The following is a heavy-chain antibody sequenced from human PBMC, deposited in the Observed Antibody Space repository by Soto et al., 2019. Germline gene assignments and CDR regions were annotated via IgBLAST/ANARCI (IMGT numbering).Heavy chain of an antibody. D-gene: IGHD4-17*01. Sequence: GGPMEVSCKASGYTFSSYCFRWGGQGPGQGLEWMGWISAYNGNTNYAQKLQGRVTMTTDTSTSTAYMELRSLGSDDTAVYYCARDPYGDYAGGVFDYWGQGTLVTVSS. CDR3: ARDPYGDYAGGVFDY. CDR1: GYTFSSYC. J-gene: IGHJ4*02. CDR2: ISAYNGNT. V-gene: IGHV1-18*01.